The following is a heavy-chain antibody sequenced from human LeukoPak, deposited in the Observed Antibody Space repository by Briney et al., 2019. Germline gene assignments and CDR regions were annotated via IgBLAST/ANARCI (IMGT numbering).Heavy chain of an antibody. D-gene: IGHD3-10*02. CDR2: IYYSGST. CDR3: ARALFGEFPYYYYYMDV. V-gene: IGHV4-59*01. CDR1: GGSISNYY. J-gene: IGHJ6*03. Sequence: SETLSLTCTVSGGSISNYYWSWIRQPPGKGLECIGYIYYSGSTNYNPSLKSRVTISVDTSKNQFSLKLSSVTAADTAVYYCARALFGEFPYYYYYMDVWGKGTTVTISS.